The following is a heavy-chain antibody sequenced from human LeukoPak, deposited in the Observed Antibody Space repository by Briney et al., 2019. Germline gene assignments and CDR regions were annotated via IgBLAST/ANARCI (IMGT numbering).Heavy chain of an antibody. CDR2: ISTSSNRI. J-gene: IGHJ4*02. D-gene: IGHD4-23*01. V-gene: IGHV3-48*01. CDR1: GFTFSSYG. CDR3: AKEKTTVITPGIDY. Sequence: PGGSLRLSCAASGFTFSSYGMNWVRQAPGKGLEWVSYISTSSNRIDYADSVKGRFTISRDNSKNTLYLQMNSLRAEDTAVYYCAKEKTTVITPGIDYWGQGTLVTVSS.